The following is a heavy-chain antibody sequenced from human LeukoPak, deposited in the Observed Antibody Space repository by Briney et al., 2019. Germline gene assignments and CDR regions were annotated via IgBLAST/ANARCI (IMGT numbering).Heavy chain of an antibody. CDR2: ISTYNGNT. CDR3: ARVSFNWLDP. J-gene: IGHJ5*02. Sequence: ASVKVSCKASGYTFTSYYIHWVRQAPGQGREWMGWISTYNGNTNFPQILQGRVTMTTDTSTSTAYMELRSLRSDDTAVYYCARVSFNWLDPWGQGTLVTVSS. CDR1: GYTFTSYY. V-gene: IGHV1-18*04.